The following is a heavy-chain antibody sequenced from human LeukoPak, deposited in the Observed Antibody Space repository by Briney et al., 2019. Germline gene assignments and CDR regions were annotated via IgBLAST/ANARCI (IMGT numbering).Heavy chain of an antibody. J-gene: IGHJ6*04. D-gene: IGHD3-10*02. CDR3: AELGITMIGGV. Sequence: GGSLRLSCAASGFTFSSYWMHRVRQAPGKGLVWVSRINSDGSSTNYADSVKGRFTISRDNAKNSLYLQMNSLRAEDTAVYYCAELGITMIGGVWGKGTTVTISS. CDR1: GFTFSSYW. CDR2: INSDGSST. V-gene: IGHV3-74*01.